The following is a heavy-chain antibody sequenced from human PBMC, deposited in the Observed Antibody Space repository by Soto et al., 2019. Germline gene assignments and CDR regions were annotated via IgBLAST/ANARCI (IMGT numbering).Heavy chain of an antibody. V-gene: IGHV4-34*11. Sequence: SETLSLTCAVYGGSFSGYYWSWIRQPPGKGLEWIGSIYYSGTTYYSPSLKGRLIISIDTSRNQFSLSLNSVTAADTAVYFCAREPYLPMARNDFWGQGAQVTVSS. J-gene: IGHJ4*02. D-gene: IGHD3-10*01. CDR3: AREPYLPMARNDF. CDR1: GGSFSGYY. CDR2: IYYSGTT.